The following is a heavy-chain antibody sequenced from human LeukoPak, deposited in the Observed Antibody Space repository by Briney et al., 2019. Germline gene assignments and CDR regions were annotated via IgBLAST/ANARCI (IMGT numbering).Heavy chain of an antibody. CDR3: ARRNWNYENWFDP. V-gene: IGHV4-34*01. J-gene: IGHJ5*02. CDR2: INHSGST. CDR1: GGSFSGYY. D-gene: IGHD1-7*01. Sequence: PSETLSLTCAVYGGSFSGYYWSWIRQPPGKGLEWIGEINHSGSTNYNPSLKSRVTISADTSKNQFSLKVRSVAAADTAVYYCARRNWNYENWFDPWGQGTLVTVSS.